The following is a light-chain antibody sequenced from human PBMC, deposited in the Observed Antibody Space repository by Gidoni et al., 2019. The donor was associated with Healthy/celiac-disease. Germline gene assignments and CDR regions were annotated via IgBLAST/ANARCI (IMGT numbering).Light chain of an antibody. CDR1: QSVSSY. V-gene: IGKV3-11*01. Sequence: VLTQSPATLYLSPGERATLSCRASQSVSSYLAWYQQKPGQAPRLLIYDASNRATGIPARFSGSGSGTDFTLTISRLEPEDFAVYYCQQRSNWPLLTFGGGTKVEIK. CDR3: QQRSNWPLLT. J-gene: IGKJ4*01. CDR2: DAS.